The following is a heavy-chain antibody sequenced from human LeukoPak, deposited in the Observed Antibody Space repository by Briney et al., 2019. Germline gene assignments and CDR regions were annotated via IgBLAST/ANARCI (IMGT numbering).Heavy chain of an antibody. CDR2: IYTSGST. D-gene: IGHD3-22*01. CDR1: GVSISSGSYY. V-gene: IGHV4-61*02. J-gene: IGHJ3*02. Sequence: SETLSLTCTVSGVSISSGSYYWSWIRQPAGRGLEWIGRIYTSGSTNYNPSLKSRVTISVDTSKNQFSLKLSFVTAADTAVYYCAREIDYYDSSGFQEAFDIWGQGTMVTVSS. CDR3: AREIDYYDSSGFQEAFDI.